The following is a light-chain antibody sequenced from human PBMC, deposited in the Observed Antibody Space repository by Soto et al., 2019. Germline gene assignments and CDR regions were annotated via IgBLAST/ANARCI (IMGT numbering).Light chain of an antibody. J-gene: IGLJ1*01. CDR3: QAWDSSTLYV. CDR1: KLGDKY. V-gene: IGLV3-1*01. Sequence: SYELTQPPSVSVSPGQTASITCSGDKLGDKYACWYQQKPGQSPVLAIYQDSKRPSGIPERFSGSNSGNTATLTISGTQAMDEADYYCQAWDSSTLYVFGTGTKLTVL. CDR2: QDS.